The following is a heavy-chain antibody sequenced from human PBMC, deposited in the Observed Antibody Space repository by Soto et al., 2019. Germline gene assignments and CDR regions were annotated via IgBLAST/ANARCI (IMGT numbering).Heavy chain of an antibody. CDR3: ARGRTTVTTYFQH. D-gene: IGHD4-17*01. J-gene: IGHJ1*01. CDR1: GYTFTSYA. Sequence: ASVKVSCKASGYTFTSYAMHWVRQAPGQRLEWMGWINAGNGNTKYSQKFQGRVTITRDTSASTAYMELSSLRSEDTAVYYCARGRTTVTTYFQHWGQGTLVTVSS. CDR2: INAGNGNT. V-gene: IGHV1-3*01.